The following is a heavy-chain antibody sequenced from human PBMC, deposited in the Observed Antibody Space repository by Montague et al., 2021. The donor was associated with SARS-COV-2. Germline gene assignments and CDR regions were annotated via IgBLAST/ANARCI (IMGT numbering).Heavy chain of an antibody. CDR3: ARGRRPVVVPGAGPAGRAFDI. CDR2: DNQRGTT. CDR1: GDSISTDNW. Sequence: SETLSLTCVVSGDSISTDNWRSWVRLPPGKVQEWMGDDNQRGTTFYNPSDKRGATISEGTYKNQFYLRLNSVTAAATAVYYCARGRRPVVVPGAGPAGRAFDIWGQGTMVTVSS. J-gene: IGHJ3*02. D-gene: IGHD2-2*01. V-gene: IGHV4-55*08.